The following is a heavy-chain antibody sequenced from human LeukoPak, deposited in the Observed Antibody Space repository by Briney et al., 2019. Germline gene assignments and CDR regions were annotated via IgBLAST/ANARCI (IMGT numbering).Heavy chain of an antibody. CDR1: GFTFSSYA. D-gene: IGHD6-13*01. J-gene: IGHJ3*02. CDR2: ISSNGGST. V-gene: IGHV3-64*01. CDR3: QAAGTDDAFDI. Sequence: GGSLRLPCAASGFTFSSYAMHWVRQAPGKGLEYVSAISSNGGSTYYANSVKGRFTISRDNSKNTLYLQMGSLRAEDMAVYYCQAAGTDDAFDIWGQGTMVTVSS.